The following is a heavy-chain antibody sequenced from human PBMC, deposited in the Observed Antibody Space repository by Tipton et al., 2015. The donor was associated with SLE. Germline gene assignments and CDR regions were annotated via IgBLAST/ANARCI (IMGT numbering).Heavy chain of an antibody. CDR2: IYYSGST. Sequence: TLSLTCIVSGGSISSDTFYWGWIRQPPGKGLEWIGTIYYSGSTSYNPSLKSRVTISIDTSKTQFSLKVMSLTAADTAVYYCARVVTVLATHYYDMDVWGQGTTVTVSS. V-gene: IGHV4-39*07. CDR3: ARVVTVLATHYYDMDV. CDR1: GGSISSDTFY. J-gene: IGHJ6*02. D-gene: IGHD2-21*02.